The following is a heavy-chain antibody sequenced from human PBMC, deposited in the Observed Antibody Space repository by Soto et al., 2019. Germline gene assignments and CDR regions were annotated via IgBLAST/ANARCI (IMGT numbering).Heavy chain of an antibody. CDR2: FDPEDGET. V-gene: IGHV1-24*01. CDR3: ATLSRGVIITEWFDP. Sequence: ASVKVSCKVSGYTLTELSMHWVRQAPGKGLEWMGGFDPEDGETIYAQKFQGRVTMTEDTSTDTAYMELSSLRSEDTAVYYCATLSRGVIITEWFDPWGQGTLVTVSS. CDR1: GYTLTELS. D-gene: IGHD3-10*01. J-gene: IGHJ5*02.